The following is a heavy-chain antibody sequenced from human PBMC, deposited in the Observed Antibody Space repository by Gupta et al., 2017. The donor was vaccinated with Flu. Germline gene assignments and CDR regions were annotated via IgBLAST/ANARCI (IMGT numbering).Heavy chain of an antibody. Sequence: EVRLLASGGGLVQSGGHLLLLGSASGFTVSKPPLRWVSQLPAQGLEWVSLRSGSFSGTYYADSVKGRFTISRDTSKNTLYLKMNILRVEDTAVYYCAGGQAYTGGRDCYSDYFDYGVHVTMVTVSS. V-gene: IGHV3-23*01. CDR2: RSGSFSGT. CDR1: GFTVSKPP. CDR3: AGGQAYTGGRDCYSDYFDY. J-gene: IGHJ4*01. D-gene: IGHD2-21*02.